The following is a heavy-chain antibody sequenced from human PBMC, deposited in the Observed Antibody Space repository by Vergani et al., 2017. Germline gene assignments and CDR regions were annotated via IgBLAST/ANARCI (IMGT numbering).Heavy chain of an antibody. CDR2: ISGSGGST. CDR1: GFTFSSYA. V-gene: IGHV3-23*04. Sequence: VQLVESGGGVVQPGRSLRLSCAASGFTFSSYAMSWVRQAPGKGLEWVSAISGSGGSTYYADSVKGRFTISRDNSKNTLYLQMNSLRAEDTAVYYCARDLPDCSGGSCYGDAFDIWGQGTMVTVSS. J-gene: IGHJ3*02. D-gene: IGHD2-15*01. CDR3: ARDLPDCSGGSCYGDAFDI.